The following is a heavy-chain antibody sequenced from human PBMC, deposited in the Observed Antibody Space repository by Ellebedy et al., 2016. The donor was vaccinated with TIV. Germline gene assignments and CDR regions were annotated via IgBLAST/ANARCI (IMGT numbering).Heavy chain of an antibody. CDR3: ARNMGGELGGFNP. V-gene: IGHV3-21*01. J-gene: IGHJ5*02. CDR2: ISSSSSYI. Sequence: GGSLRLSXAASGFTFSSYSMNWVRQAPGKGLEWVSSISSSSSYIYYADSVKGRFTISRDNAQNSLYLQMNSLRAEDTAVYYCARNMGGELGGFNPWGQGTLVTVSS. D-gene: IGHD1-26*01. CDR1: GFTFSSYS.